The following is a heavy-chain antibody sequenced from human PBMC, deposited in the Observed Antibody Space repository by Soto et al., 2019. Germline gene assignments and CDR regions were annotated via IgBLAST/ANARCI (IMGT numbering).Heavy chain of an antibody. CDR2: ISAYNAKT. Sequence: QVQLVQSGGEVKKPGASVKLSCTASGYTFTSYGISWVRQTPGQGVEWRGWISAYNAKTNYAQNVQGRVTMTTDTSTRPGYMDPRSLRSVDTAVYYCARGGDVNYNHGMDVWGQGTTATVSS. CDR3: ARGGDVNYNHGMDV. J-gene: IGHJ6*02. CDR1: GYTFTSYG. V-gene: IGHV1-18*01.